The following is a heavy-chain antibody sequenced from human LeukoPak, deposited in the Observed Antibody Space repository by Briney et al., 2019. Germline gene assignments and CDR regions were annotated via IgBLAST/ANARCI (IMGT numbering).Heavy chain of an antibody. D-gene: IGHD3-10*02. Sequence: GGSLRLSCVASGFTFNNYAMTWVRQAPGKGLEWVSYISSSGSTIYYADSVKGRFTISRDNAKNSLYLQMNSLRAEDTAVYYCAELGITMIGGVWGKGTTVTISS. V-gene: IGHV3-48*03. CDR3: AELGITMIGGV. CDR2: ISSSGSTI. CDR1: GFTFNNYA. J-gene: IGHJ6*04.